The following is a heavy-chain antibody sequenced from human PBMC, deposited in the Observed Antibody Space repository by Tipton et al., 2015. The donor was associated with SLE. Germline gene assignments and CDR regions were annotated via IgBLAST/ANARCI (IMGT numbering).Heavy chain of an antibody. CDR3: VRRHYSSGWTFDH. CDR2: IDPSDFYT. CDR1: GYTFTNYW. D-gene: IGHD6-19*01. V-gene: IGHV5-10-1*01. Sequence: VQLVQSGPEVKQPGDSLRISCKASGYTFTNYWISWVRQMPGKGLEWLGRIDPSDFYTNYSPSFQGHVTISTDRSISTAYLQWSSLTASDTAIYYCVRRHYSSGWTFDHWGQGTLVTVSS. J-gene: IGHJ4*02.